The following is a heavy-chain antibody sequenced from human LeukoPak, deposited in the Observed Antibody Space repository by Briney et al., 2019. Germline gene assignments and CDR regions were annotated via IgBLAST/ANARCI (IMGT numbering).Heavy chain of an antibody. CDR1: GFTFSSYA. CDR2: ISGSGGST. J-gene: IGHJ4*02. Sequence: GGSLRLSCAASGFTFSSYAMSWVRQAPGKGLEWVSAISGSGGSTYYADSVKGRFTISRDNSKNTLYLQMNSLRAEDTAVYYCASNRGATYYDSSGYYPLDYWGQGTLVTVSS. V-gene: IGHV3-23*01. D-gene: IGHD3-22*01. CDR3: ASNRGATYYDSSGYYPLDY.